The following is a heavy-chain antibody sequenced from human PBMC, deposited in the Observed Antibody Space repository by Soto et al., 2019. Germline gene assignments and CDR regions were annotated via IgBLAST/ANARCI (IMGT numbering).Heavy chain of an antibody. D-gene: IGHD4-17*01. V-gene: IGHV4-39*01. J-gene: IGHJ4*02. CDR2: IYYSGST. Sequence: SETLSLTCTFSGASMSSGGYYWGWIRQPPGKGLEWIGSIYYSGSTYYNPSLKSRVTISVDTSKNQFSLKLSSVTAADTAVYYCARSMTTVVTLDYWGQGTLVTVSS. CDR1: GASMSSGGYY. CDR3: ARSMTTVVTLDY.